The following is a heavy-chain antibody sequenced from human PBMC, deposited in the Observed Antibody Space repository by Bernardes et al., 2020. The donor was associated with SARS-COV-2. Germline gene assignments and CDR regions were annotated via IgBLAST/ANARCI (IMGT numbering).Heavy chain of an antibody. CDR1: GLTFSNCA. Sequence: GGSLRLSCGASGLTFSNCAMSWVRQAPGKGLEWVATISGGGTSTYHADSVKGRFTISRDNSKNTLYLQMNSLRAEDTAVYYCAKGHASGGGTNYYFDYWGQGTLVTVSS. CDR2: ISGGGTST. CDR3: AKGHASGGGTNYYFDY. V-gene: IGHV3-23*01. J-gene: IGHJ4*02. D-gene: IGHD3-16*01.